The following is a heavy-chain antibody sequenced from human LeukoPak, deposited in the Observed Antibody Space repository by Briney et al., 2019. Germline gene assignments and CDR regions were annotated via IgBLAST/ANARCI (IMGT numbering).Heavy chain of an antibody. V-gene: IGHV3-48*02. CDR2: ISGGSRTI. CDR3: ARRAFTGYTYGLDS. Sequence: PGGSLRLSCAASGFTFSSYTMNWVRQAPGKGLEWLSYISGGSRTIYYADSVKGRFTISRDNAKNSLYLQMNSLKDDDTAVYFCARRAFTGYTYGLDSWGQGTLVTVSS. D-gene: IGHD5-18*01. J-gene: IGHJ4*02. CDR1: GFTFSSYT.